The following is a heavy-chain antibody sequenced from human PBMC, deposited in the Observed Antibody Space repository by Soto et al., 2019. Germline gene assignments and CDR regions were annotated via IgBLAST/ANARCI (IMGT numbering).Heavy chain of an antibody. D-gene: IGHD3-22*01. V-gene: IGHV4-31*03. CDR3: ARSRITRGYYDSSGYYHRLDAFDI. CDR2: IYYSGST. J-gene: IGHJ3*02. Sequence: PSETLSLTCTVSGGSIISGGYYFICIRQRPWNGLEWIGYIYYSGSTYYNPSLKSRVTISVDTSKNQFSLKLSSVTAADTAVYYCARSRITRGYYDSSGYYHRLDAFDIWGQGTMVTVSS. CDR1: GGSIISGGYY.